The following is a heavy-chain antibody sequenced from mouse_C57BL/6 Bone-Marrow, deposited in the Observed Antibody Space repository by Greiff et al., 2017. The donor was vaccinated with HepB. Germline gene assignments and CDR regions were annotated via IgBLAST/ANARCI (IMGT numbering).Heavy chain of an antibody. V-gene: IGHV5-6*02. Sequence: EVMLVESGGDLVKPGGSLKLSCAASGFTFSSYGMSWVRQTPDKRLEWVATISSGGSYTYYPDSVKGRFTISRDNAKNTLYLQMSSLKSEDTAMYYCARSYYSNYPDYWGQGTTLTVSS. CDR1: GFTFSSYG. CDR2: ISSGGSYT. D-gene: IGHD2-5*01. J-gene: IGHJ2*01. CDR3: ARSYYSNYPDY.